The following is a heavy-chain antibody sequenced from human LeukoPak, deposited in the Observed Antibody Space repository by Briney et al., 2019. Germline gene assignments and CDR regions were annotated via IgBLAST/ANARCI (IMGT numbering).Heavy chain of an antibody. D-gene: IGHD3-16*02. CDR2: INHSGST. CDR1: GGSFSGYY. V-gene: IGHV4-34*01. Sequence: SETLSLTCAVYGGSFSGYYWSWIRQPPGKGLEWIGEINHSGSTNYNPSLKSRVTISVDTPKNQFSLKLSSVTAADTAVYYCARGTYDYVWGSYRYTGPPDYWGQGTLVTVSS. CDR3: ARGTYDYVWGSYRYTGPPDY. J-gene: IGHJ4*02.